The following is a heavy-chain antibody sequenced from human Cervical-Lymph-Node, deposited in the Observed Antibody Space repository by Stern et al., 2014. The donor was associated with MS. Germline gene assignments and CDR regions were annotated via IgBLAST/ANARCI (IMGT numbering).Heavy chain of an antibody. CDR2: IIPVFGTA. Sequence: QLVEPGAEVKKPGSSVKVSRKASGGTFSSYAISWVRQAPGQGLEWMGGIIPVFGTANYAQKFQGRVTITADESTSTAYMELSSLRSEDTAVYYCARGELKEGLVRGMDVWGQGTTVTVSS. V-gene: IGHV1-69*01. J-gene: IGHJ6*02. CDR3: ARGELKEGLVRGMDV. CDR1: GGTFSSYA. D-gene: IGHD1-26*01.